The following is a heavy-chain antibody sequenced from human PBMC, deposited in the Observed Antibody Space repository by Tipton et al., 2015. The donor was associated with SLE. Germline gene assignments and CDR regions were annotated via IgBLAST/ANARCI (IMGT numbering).Heavy chain of an antibody. CDR1: GDSLIKYY. J-gene: IGHJ5*02. CDR3: ARAKSAMGSYDT. Sequence: TLSLTCIVSGDSLIKYYWNWFRQSPGKRLEWIGYVFYTGSTNYNPPFKSRVAISVDTSNNQFSLRLDSVTDADTAIYFCARAKSAMGSYDTWGQGALVTVSS. D-gene: IGHD2-21*01. V-gene: IGHV4-59*01. CDR2: VFYTGST.